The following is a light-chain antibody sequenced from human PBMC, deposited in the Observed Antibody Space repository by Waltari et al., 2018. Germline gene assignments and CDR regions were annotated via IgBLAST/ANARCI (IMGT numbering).Light chain of an antibody. J-gene: IGKJ3*01. V-gene: IGKV3-20*01. CDR1: PRIDIFY. Sequence: IVLPQSPGTLSLSPGETATISCRASPRIDIFYIAWYQQRPGQAPRLVVYGASKRATGIPDRFSSSGSETDFTLTISSLEPEDSAVYYCQQYGSSPFTFGPGTRVHI. CDR3: QQYGSSPFT. CDR2: GAS.